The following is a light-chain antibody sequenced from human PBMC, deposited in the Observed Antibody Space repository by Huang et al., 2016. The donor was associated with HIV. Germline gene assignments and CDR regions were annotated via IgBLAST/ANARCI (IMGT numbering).Light chain of an antibody. J-gene: IGKJ1*01. CDR3: RQTYTGVT. CDR1: QSINTF. Sequence: DIQMTQSPSSLSASVGDRVTITRRASQSINTFLNWFQQKPGKAPKVLISAASTLQSGVPSRFSGGGSGTHFTLTITSLQPVDFATYYCRQTYTGVTCGQRTEVEIK. CDR2: AAS. V-gene: IGKV1-39*01.